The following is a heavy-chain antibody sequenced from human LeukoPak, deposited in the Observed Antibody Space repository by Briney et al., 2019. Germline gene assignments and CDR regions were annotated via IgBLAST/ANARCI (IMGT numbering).Heavy chain of an antibody. Sequence: SETLSLTCTVSGGYISSYYWSWIRQPPGKGLEWIGYIYDSGGTNYNPSLKSRVTISVDTSKNQFSLKLSSVTAADTAVYYCARGSDGSGNSYRNWFDPWGQGTLVTVSS. CDR3: ARGSDGSGNSYRNWFDP. V-gene: IGHV4-59*12. J-gene: IGHJ5*02. CDR2: IYDSGGT. CDR1: GGYISSYY. D-gene: IGHD3-10*01.